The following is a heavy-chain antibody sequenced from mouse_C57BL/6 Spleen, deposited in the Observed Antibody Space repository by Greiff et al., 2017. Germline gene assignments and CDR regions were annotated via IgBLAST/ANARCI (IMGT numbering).Heavy chain of an antibody. D-gene: IGHD1-3*01. Sequence: VQLQQSGPGLVAPSQSLSITCTVSGFSLTSYGVHWVRQPPGKGLEWLVVIWSDGSTTYNSALKSRLSISKDNSKSQVFLKMNSRQTDDTAMYYCARHSSSYYAMDYWGQGTSVTVSS. V-gene: IGHV2-6-1*01. CDR1: GFSLTSYG. J-gene: IGHJ4*01. CDR2: IWSDGST. CDR3: ARHSSSYYAMDY.